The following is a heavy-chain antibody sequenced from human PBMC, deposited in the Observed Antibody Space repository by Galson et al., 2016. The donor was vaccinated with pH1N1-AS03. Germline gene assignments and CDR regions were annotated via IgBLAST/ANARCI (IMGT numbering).Heavy chain of an antibody. V-gene: IGHV4-59*08. J-gene: IGHJ4*02. CDR2: IYYTGMT. D-gene: IGHD2-8*01. CDR1: SGSISGYY. CDR3: ARQNGHRLLWDY. Sequence: SETLSLTCSVSSGSISGYYWSWIRQPPGKGLEWIGYIYYTGMTNYNPSLKSRVTISVDTSTNQFPLKLSSVTAADTAIYYCARQNGHRLLWDYWGQGTLVTVPS.